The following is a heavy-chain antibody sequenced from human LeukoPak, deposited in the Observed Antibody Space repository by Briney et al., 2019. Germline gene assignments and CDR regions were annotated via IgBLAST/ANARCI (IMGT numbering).Heavy chain of an antibody. CDR3: ARENRKQQLGRGYYYYYYMDV. D-gene: IGHD6-13*01. V-gene: IGHV3-30*04. CDR1: GFTFSSYA. CDR2: ISYDGSNK. J-gene: IGHJ6*03. Sequence: GSLRLSCAASGFTFSSYAMHWVRQAPGKGLEWVAVISYDGSNKYYADSVKGRFTISRDNSKNTLYLQMNSLRAEDTAVYYCARENRKQQLGRGYYYYYYMDVWGKGTTVTVSS.